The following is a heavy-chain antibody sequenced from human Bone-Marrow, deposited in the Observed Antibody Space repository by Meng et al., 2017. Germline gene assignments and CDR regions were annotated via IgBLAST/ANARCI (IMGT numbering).Heavy chain of an antibody. CDR3: ASSSPLPYYDILSGSQPGVGRNNWFDP. CDR1: GGPISSSSYY. Sequence: SETLSLTCTVSGGPISSSSYYWGWIRQPPGKGLEWSGRIYYSGSTYHNPSLKSRVTISVDTSKNQFSPKLSSVTAADTAVCYCASSSPLPYYDILSGSQPGVGRNNWFDPWGQGTLVTVSS. D-gene: IGHD3-9*01. CDR2: IYYSGST. V-gene: IGHV4-39*07. J-gene: IGHJ5*02.